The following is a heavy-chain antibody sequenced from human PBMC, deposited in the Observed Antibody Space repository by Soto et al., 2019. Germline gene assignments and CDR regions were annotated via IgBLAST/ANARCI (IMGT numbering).Heavy chain of an antibody. V-gene: IGHV4-39*01. CDR3: ASPNSGYDYYYYYGMDV. D-gene: IGHD5-12*01. CDR2: IYYSGST. J-gene: IGHJ6*02. CDR1: GGSISSSSYY. Sequence: QLQLQESGPGLVKPSETLSLTCTVSGGSISSSSYYWGWIRQPPGKGLEWIGSIYYSGSTYYNPSLKSRVTISVDTSKNQFSLKLSSVTAADTAVYYCASPNSGYDYYYYYGMDVWGRGTTVTVSS.